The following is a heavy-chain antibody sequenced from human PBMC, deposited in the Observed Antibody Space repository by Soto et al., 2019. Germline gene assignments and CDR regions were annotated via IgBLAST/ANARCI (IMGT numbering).Heavy chain of an antibody. Sequence: GASVKGSCKGSGYTFTGYGISWVRQAPGQGLEWMGRINPCSGSTNYAQKFQGRVTMTRDTSTSTVYMELSSLRSEDTAVYYCARIREDYDSSGYYGSGAFDIWGQGTMVTVSS. CDR1: GYTFTGYG. CDR3: ARIREDYDSSGYYGSGAFDI. D-gene: IGHD3-22*01. J-gene: IGHJ3*02. V-gene: IGHV1-46*01. CDR2: INPCSGST.